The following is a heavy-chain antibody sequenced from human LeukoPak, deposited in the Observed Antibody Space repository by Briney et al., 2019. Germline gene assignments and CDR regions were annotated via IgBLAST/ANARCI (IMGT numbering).Heavy chain of an antibody. CDR1: GGSISSGGYS. Sequence: PSETLSLTCAVSGGSISSGGYSWSWIRQPPGKGLEWIGYIYYSGSTYYNPSLKSRVTISVDTSKNQFSLKLSSVTAADTAVYYCARVSRGGIQLWSPYYFDYWGQGTLVTVSS. D-gene: IGHD5-18*01. J-gene: IGHJ4*02. V-gene: IGHV4-30-4*01. CDR3: ARVSRGGIQLWSPYYFDY. CDR2: IYYSGST.